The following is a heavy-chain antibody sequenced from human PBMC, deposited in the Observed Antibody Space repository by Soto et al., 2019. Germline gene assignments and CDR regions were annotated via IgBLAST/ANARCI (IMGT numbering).Heavy chain of an antibody. V-gene: IGHV3-23*01. D-gene: IGHD3-3*01. CDR3: VKDWSGNKCPCMVV. CDR1: GFAFSTFA. CDR2: FSGRDGRI. Sequence: LTCVASGFAFSTFAMTWVRQTPGKGLEWVSSFSGRDGRIYYADSVKGRFSMSRDNSRNTLYLQMNSLRAEDTATYYCVKDWSGNKCPCMVVWGQGTTVTVSS. J-gene: IGHJ6*02.